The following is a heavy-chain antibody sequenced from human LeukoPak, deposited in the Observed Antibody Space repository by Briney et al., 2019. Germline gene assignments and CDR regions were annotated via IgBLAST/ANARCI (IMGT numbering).Heavy chain of an antibody. Sequence: KPSETLSLTCTVSGGSISSGSYYWSWIRQPAGKGLEWIGRIYTSGSTNYNPSLKSRVTISVDTSKNQFSLKLSSVTAADTAVYYCARSETYGSSHMDVWGKGTTVTVSS. CDR2: IYTSGST. CDR3: ARSETYGSSHMDV. D-gene: IGHD6-13*01. J-gene: IGHJ6*03. V-gene: IGHV4-61*02. CDR1: GGSISSGSYY.